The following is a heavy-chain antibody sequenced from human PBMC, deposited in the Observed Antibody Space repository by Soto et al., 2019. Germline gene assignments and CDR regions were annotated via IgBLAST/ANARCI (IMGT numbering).Heavy chain of an antibody. CDR3: ARNQPVTTLGY. J-gene: IGHJ4*02. Sequence: EVQLVETGGGLIQPGGSLRLSCAASGFTVSNNYMSWVRQAPGKGLECVSIIYSGGTTSYADSVRGRFTISRDHSKNTLYLQMNSLRADDTAVYFCARNQPVTTLGYWGQGTLVTVSS. V-gene: IGHV3-53*02. CDR1: GFTVSNNY. CDR2: IYSGGTT. D-gene: IGHD4-17*01.